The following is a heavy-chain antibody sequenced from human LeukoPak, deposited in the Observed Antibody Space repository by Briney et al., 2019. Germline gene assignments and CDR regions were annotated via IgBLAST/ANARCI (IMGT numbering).Heavy chain of an antibody. Sequence: GGSLRLSRAASGFTFSSYWMFWVRQAPGKGLVWVSRINTDASSTTYADFVKGRFTISRDNAKSTLYLQMDGLRAEDTAVYYCARDLHWNQLGLWGQGTLVTVSS. CDR1: GFTFSSYW. D-gene: IGHD1-14*01. V-gene: IGHV3-74*01. CDR3: ARDLHWNQLGL. CDR2: INTDASST. J-gene: IGHJ4*02.